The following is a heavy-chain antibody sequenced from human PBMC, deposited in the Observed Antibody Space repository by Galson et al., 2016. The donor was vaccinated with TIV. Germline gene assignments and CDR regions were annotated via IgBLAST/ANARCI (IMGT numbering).Heavy chain of an antibody. J-gene: IGHJ4*02. V-gene: IGHV3-30*02. CDR2: IHQDGNKK. CDR1: RFTLMDYG. Sequence: SLRLSCAASRFTLMDYGMHWVRQTPGTGLEWVAFIHQDGNKKYYAESARGRFTISRDKSKNTLYLEMNSLGTGDTAVYYCAKPVYGDYGADHWGQGTLVTVSS. D-gene: IGHD4-17*01. CDR3: AKPVYGDYGADH.